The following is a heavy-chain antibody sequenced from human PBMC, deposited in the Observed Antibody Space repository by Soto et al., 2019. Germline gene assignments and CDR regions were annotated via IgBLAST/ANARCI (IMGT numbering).Heavy chain of an antibody. D-gene: IGHD3-10*01. Sequence: QVQLVQSGAEVKKPGASVKVSCKASGYTFTGYYMHWVRQAPGQGLEWMGWINPNSGGTNYAQKFQGWVTMTRDTSISTAYMELSRLRSDDTAVYYCARTMVRAAGYYYNYYMDVWGKGTTVTVSS. CDR3: ARTMVRAAGYYYNYYMDV. J-gene: IGHJ6*03. V-gene: IGHV1-2*04. CDR1: GYTFTGYY. CDR2: INPNSGGT.